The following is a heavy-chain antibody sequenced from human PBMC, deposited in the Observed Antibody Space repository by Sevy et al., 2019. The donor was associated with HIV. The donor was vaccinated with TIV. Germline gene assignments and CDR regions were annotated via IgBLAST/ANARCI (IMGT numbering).Heavy chain of an antibody. Sequence: GGSLRLSCTASGFTFGDYAMSWFRQAPGKGLEWVGFIRSKAYGGTTEYAGSAKGRFTISRDDSKSIANVQMNSLKTEYTDVYYCTRDITHQEDAFGELLTLSYYYYGMDVWGQGTTVTVSS. J-gene: IGHJ6*02. D-gene: IGHD3-10*01. V-gene: IGHV3-49*03. CDR2: IRSKAYGGTT. CDR3: TRDITHQEDAFGELLTLSYYYYGMDV. CDR1: GFTFGDYA.